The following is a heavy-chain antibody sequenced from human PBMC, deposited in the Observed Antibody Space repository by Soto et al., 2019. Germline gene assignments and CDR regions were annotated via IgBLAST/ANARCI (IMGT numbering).Heavy chain of an antibody. V-gene: IGHV3-53*01. Sequence: GGSLRLSCAASGFTVSSNYMSWVRQAPGKGLEWVSVIYSGGSTYYADSVKGRFTISRDNSKNTLYLQMNSLRAEDTAVYYCARVRVEQQLVRAYYFDYWGQGTLVTVSS. CDR1: GFTVSSNY. J-gene: IGHJ4*02. CDR2: IYSGGST. CDR3: ARVRVEQQLVRAYYFDY. D-gene: IGHD6-13*01.